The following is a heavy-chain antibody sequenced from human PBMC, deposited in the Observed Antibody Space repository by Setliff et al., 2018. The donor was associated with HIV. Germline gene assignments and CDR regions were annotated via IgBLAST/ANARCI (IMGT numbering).Heavy chain of an antibody. CDR1: GYSISSGYY. J-gene: IGHJ4*02. CDR3: AREPDSIPYDY. Sequence: SETLSLTCAVSGYSISSGYYWGWIRQPPGKGLEWIANIFYSGSSYYNPSLKSRVTISVDASRNQFSLKLNSVTAADTAVYYCAREPDSIPYDYWGQGTLVTVSS. V-gene: IGHV4-38-2*02. CDR2: IFYSGSS. D-gene: IGHD4-4*01.